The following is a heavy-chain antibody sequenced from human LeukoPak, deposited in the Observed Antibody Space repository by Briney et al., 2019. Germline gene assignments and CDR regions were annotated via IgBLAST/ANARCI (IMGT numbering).Heavy chain of an antibody. D-gene: IGHD3-3*01. CDR3: VSSPSGDFWSGSFYFDY. Sequence: GGSLRLSCAASGFTVSSNYISWVRQAPGKGLEWVSVIYSGTRTYYTDSVKGRFTVSRDNSKNTVYLQMDSLRADDTAIYYCVSSPSGDFWSGSFYFDYWAQGTLVTVSS. CDR2: IYSGTRT. J-gene: IGHJ4*02. V-gene: IGHV3-53*01. CDR1: GFTVSSNY.